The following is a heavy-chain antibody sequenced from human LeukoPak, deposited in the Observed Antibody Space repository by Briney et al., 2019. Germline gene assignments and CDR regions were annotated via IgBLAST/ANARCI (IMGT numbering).Heavy chain of an antibody. CDR2: ISTSSTFI. CDR1: GFTFSSYG. J-gene: IGHJ2*01. Sequence: GGSLRLSCAASGFTFSSYGMNWVRQAPGKGLEWVSSISTSSTFIYYADSVKGRFTISRDNAKNSLYLQMNSLRAEDTAVYYCAREGYYDNSGYYRYFDLWGRGTLVTVSS. D-gene: IGHD3-22*01. CDR3: AREGYYDNSGYYRYFDL. V-gene: IGHV3-21*01.